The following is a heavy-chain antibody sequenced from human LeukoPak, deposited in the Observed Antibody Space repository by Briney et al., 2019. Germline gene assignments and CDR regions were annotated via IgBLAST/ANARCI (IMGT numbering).Heavy chain of an antibody. CDR3: AREGGSSYYMDV. CDR2: ISSSSSYI. CDR1: GFTFSSYS. J-gene: IGHJ6*03. V-gene: IGHV3-21*01. Sequence: GGSLRLSCAASGFTFSSYSMNWVRQAPGKGLEWVSSISSSSSYIYYADSVKGRFTISRDNAKNSLYLQMNSLRAEDTAVYYCAREGGSSYYMDVWGKGTTVTVSS. D-gene: IGHD6-13*01.